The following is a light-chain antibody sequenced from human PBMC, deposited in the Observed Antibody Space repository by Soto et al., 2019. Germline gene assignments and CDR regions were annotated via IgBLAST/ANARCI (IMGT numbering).Light chain of an antibody. CDR3: QQYYTTPVT. J-gene: IGKJ1*01. CDR2: WAS. Sequence: DIVMTQSPDSLALSLGERATINCKSSQSLLHLAWYQQKPGQPPKLLIYWASTRESGVPDRFSGSGSGTEFTLTISSLQAEDVAVYYCQQYYTTPVTFGQGTKVEIK. CDR1: QSLLH. V-gene: IGKV4-1*01.